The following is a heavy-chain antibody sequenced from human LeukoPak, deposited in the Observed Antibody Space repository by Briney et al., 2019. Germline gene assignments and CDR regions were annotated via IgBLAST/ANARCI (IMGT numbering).Heavy chain of an antibody. V-gene: IGHV3-23*01. CDR3: AKDRRRLRPSYDAFDI. D-gene: IGHD5-12*01. CDR2: ISGSGGST. Sequence: SGGSLRLSCAASGFNFDNYAMSWVRQAPGKGLEWVSAISGSGGSTYYADSVKGRFTISRDNSKNTLYLQMNSLRAEDTAVYYCAKDRRRLRPSYDAFDIWGQGTMVTVSS. J-gene: IGHJ3*02. CDR1: GFNFDNYA.